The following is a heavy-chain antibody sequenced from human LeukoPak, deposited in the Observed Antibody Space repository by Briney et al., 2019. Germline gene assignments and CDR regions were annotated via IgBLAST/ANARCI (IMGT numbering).Heavy chain of an antibody. V-gene: IGHV4-38-2*02. D-gene: IGHD3-22*01. CDR1: GYSISSGYY. CDR3: ARDAGDKVAYYYDSSGYYRY. J-gene: IGHJ4*02. Sequence: SETLPLTCAVSGYSISSGYYWGWIRQPPGKGLEWIGSIYHSGSTYYNPSLKSRVTISVDTSKNQFSLKLSSVTAADTAVYYCARDAGDKVAYYYDSSGYYRYWGQGTLVTVSS. CDR2: IYHSGST.